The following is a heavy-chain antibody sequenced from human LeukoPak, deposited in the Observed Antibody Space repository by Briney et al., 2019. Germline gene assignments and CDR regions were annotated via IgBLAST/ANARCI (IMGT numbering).Heavy chain of an antibody. D-gene: IGHD2-21*02. CDR3: ARSIVVVTADMYYFDY. Sequence: SVKVSCKASGGTFSSYTISWMQQAPGQGLEWMGGIIPIFGTANYAQKFQGRVTITTDESTSTAYMELSSLRSEDTAVYYCARSIVVVTADMYYFDYWGQGTLVTVSS. CDR1: GGTFSSYT. CDR2: IIPIFGTA. J-gene: IGHJ4*02. V-gene: IGHV1-69*05.